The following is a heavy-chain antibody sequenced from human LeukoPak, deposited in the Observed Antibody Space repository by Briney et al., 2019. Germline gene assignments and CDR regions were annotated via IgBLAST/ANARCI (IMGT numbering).Heavy chain of an antibody. V-gene: IGHV3-23*01. J-gene: IGHJ3*02. CDR3: AKSAVGCGAFDI. CDR1: GFSFNSYA. Sequence: PGGSLRLSCAASGFSFNSYAMSWVRQAPGKGLEWVSAISGSGGSTNYAESVKGRFTISRDSSKNTLYLQMSSLRAKDTAVYYCAKSAVGCGAFDIWGQGTMVTVSS. CDR2: ISGSGGST. D-gene: IGHD6-13*01.